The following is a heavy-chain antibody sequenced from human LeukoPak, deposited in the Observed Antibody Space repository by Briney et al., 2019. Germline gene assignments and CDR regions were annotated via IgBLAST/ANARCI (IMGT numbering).Heavy chain of an antibody. V-gene: IGHV3-15*01. J-gene: IGHJ3*02. Sequence: PGGSLRLSCAASGFTFSNAWMSWVRQAPGKGLEWVGRIKSKTDGGTTDYAAPVKGRFTISSDDSKNTLYLQMNSLKTEDTAVYYCTTDGRFLEWSADAFDIWGQGTMVTVSS. D-gene: IGHD3-3*01. CDR2: IKSKTDGGTT. CDR3: TTDGRFLEWSADAFDI. CDR1: GFTFSNAW.